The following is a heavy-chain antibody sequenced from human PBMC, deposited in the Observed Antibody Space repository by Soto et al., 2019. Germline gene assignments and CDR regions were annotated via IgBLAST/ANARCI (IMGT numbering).Heavy chain of an antibody. CDR3: AQRLPGLDH. CDR2: ISGSGFDT. J-gene: IGHJ4*02. Sequence: GGSLRLSGAASGFTFSSHAITWVRQAPGKGLEWVSGISGSGFDTDYAESVKGRLTISRDNSKDTLSLQMNSLRADDTAVYYCAQRLPGLDHSGQGTLVTVSS. V-gene: IGHV3-23*01. CDR1: GFTFSSHA.